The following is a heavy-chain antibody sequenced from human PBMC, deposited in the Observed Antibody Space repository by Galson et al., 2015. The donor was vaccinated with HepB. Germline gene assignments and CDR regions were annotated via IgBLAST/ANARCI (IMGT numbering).Heavy chain of an antibody. V-gene: IGHV1-69*01. CDR1: GGTFSGYA. D-gene: IGHD3-10*01. J-gene: IGHJ4*02. CDR2: IIPIFGTA. CDR3: ARHYYGSGGQIDY. Sequence: SCKASGGTFSGYAVSWVRQAPGQGLEWMGGIIPIFGTANYAQKFQGRVTITADESTSTAYMELSSLRSEDTAVYYCARHYYGSGGQIDYWGQGTLVTVSS.